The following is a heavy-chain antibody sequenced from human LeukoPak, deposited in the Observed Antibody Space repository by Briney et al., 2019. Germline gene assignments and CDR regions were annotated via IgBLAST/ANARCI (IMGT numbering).Heavy chain of an antibody. CDR2: INHSGST. V-gene: IGHV4-34*01. CDR1: GGSFSGYY. CDR3: ARAPHYDIWSGRLFPYYYGMDV. Sequence: SETLSLTCAVYGGSFSGYYWSWIRQPPGKGLEWIGEINHSGSTNYNPSLKSRVTISVDTSKNQFSLKLSSVTAADTAVYYCARAPHYDIWSGRLFPYYYGMDVWGQGTTVTVSS. J-gene: IGHJ6*02. D-gene: IGHD3-3*01.